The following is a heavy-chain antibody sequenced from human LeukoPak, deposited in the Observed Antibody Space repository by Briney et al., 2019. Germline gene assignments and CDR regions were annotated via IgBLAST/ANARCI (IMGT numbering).Heavy chain of an antibody. CDR3: ARGYCSSISCYVDY. Sequence: GGSLRLSCAASGFIFSNYAIHWVRQAPGKGLEWGAVISYDGSNKYYADSVKGRFTISRDISKNTLYLQMNSLRAEDTAVYYCARGYCSSISCYVDYWGQGTLVTVSS. D-gene: IGHD2-2*01. CDR2: ISYDGSNK. J-gene: IGHJ4*02. CDR1: GFIFSNYA. V-gene: IGHV3-30*04.